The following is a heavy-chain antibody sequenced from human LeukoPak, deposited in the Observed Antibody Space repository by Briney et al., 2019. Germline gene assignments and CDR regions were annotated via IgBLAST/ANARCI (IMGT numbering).Heavy chain of an antibody. Sequence: GESLKISCKGSGYSFTSYWINWVRQMPGKGLEWLGRIDPGDSYNTYSPSFQGRVTISTDKSITTAYLQWSSLKASDTAMYYCARQETSMGWSDFDYWGQGTLVTVSS. CDR1: GYSFTSYW. CDR2: IDPGDSYN. V-gene: IGHV5-10-1*01. D-gene: IGHD3-3*01. J-gene: IGHJ4*02. CDR3: ARQETSMGWSDFDY.